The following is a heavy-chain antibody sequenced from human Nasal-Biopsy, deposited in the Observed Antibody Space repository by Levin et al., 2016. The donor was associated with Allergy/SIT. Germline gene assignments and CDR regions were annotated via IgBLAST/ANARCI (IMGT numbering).Heavy chain of an antibody. CDR3: ARAVPSLITMRVVPNAFGV. Sequence: SVKVSCKVSGDTFGTYVISWVRQAPGQGLEWMGGITPLFNTATYAEKFQGRVTITADESTNTAYMELGSLRSEDTAIYYCARAVPSLITMRVVPNAFGVWGRGTMVTVSS. CDR2: ITPLFNTA. J-gene: IGHJ3*01. D-gene: IGHD3-22*01. V-gene: IGHV1-69*13. CDR1: GDTFGTYV.